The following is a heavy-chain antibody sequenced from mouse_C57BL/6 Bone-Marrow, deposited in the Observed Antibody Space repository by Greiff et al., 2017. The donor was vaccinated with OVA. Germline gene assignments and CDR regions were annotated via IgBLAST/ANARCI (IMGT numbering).Heavy chain of an antibody. CDR1: GYTFTNYW. J-gene: IGHJ4*01. V-gene: IGHV1-63*01. Sequence: QVQLQQSGAELVRPGTSVKMSCKASGYTFTNYWIGWAKQRPGHGLEWIGDIYPGGGYTNYNEKFKGKATLTADKSSSTAYMQFSSLTSGDSAIYYCARSLLRPYYAMDYWGQGTSVTVSS. D-gene: IGHD1-2*01. CDR2: IYPGGGYT. CDR3: ARSLLRPYYAMDY.